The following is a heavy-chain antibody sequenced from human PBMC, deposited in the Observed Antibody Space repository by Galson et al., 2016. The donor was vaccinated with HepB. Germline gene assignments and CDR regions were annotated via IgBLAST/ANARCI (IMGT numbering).Heavy chain of an antibody. CDR1: GFTFSSYA. CDR2: ISGSGGST. D-gene: IGHD2-15*01. CDR3: ARRDIVVVVGASPSPFLGY. Sequence: SLRLSCAVSGFTFSSYAMNWVRQAPGKGLEWVSGISGSGGSTYYAGSVKGRFTISRDNSKNTLYPQMNSLRAEDTAVYYCARRDIVVVVGASPSPFLGYWGQGALVTVSS. V-gene: IGHV3-23*01. J-gene: IGHJ4*02.